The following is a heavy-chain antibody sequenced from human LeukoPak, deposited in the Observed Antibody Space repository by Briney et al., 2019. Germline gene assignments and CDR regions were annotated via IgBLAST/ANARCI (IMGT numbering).Heavy chain of an antibody. CDR1: GFTFSSYA. CDR3: AKGPSTPILTGYPNDAFDI. D-gene: IGHD3-9*01. Sequence: PGGSLRLSCAASGFTFSSYAMSWVRQAPGKGLEWVSAISGSGGSTYYADSVKGRFTISRDNSKNTLYLQMNSLRAEDTAVYYCAKGPSTPILTGYPNDAFDIWGQGTMVTVSS. J-gene: IGHJ3*02. CDR2: ISGSGGST. V-gene: IGHV3-23*01.